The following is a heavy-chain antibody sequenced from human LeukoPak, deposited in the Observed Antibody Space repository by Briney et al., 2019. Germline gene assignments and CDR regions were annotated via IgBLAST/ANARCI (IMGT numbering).Heavy chain of an antibody. Sequence: GGSLRLSCAASGFMLSNYAMSWVRQAPGKGLEWVSTFTRLGGNTYYADSVKGRFTISRDNAKNSLYLQMNSLRAEDTAVYYCARGRTGVGATRHDAFDIWGQGTMVTVSS. CDR3: ARGRTGVGATRHDAFDI. CDR2: FTRLGGNT. CDR1: GFMLSNYA. V-gene: IGHV3-23*01. D-gene: IGHD1-26*01. J-gene: IGHJ3*02.